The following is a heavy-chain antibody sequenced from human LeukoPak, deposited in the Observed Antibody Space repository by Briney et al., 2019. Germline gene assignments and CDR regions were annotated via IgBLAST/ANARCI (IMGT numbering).Heavy chain of an antibody. CDR2: IYYSGST. CDR3: ARVSTTGLDYFPY. CDR1: GGSVNSYY. J-gene: IGHJ4*02. D-gene: IGHD1-1*01. Sequence: TSETLSLTCTVSGGSVNSYYWSRIRQPPGKGLEWIGYIYYSGSTKYNPSLKSRVTMSVDSSKNQFSLKLNSVTAADTAMYYCARVSTTGLDYFPYWGQGALVTVSS. V-gene: IGHV4-59*02.